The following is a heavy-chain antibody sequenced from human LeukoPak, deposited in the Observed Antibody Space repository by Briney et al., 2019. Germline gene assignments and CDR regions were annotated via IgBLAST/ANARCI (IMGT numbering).Heavy chain of an antibody. CDR2: INHSGST. J-gene: IGHJ5*02. Sequence: SETLSLTCAVYGGSFSGYYWSWIRQPPGKGLEWIGEINHSGSTNYNPSLKSRVTISVDTSKNQLSLKLSSVTAADTAVYYCARDKVDCSSTSCYRRFDPWGQGTLVTVSS. D-gene: IGHD2-2*01. V-gene: IGHV4-34*01. CDR3: ARDKVDCSSTSCYRRFDP. CDR1: GGSFSGYY.